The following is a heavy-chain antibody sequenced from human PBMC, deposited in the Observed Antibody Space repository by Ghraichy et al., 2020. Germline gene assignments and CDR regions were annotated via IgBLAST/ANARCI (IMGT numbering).Heavy chain of an antibody. CDR1: GGSISSYY. D-gene: IGHD6-13*01. J-gene: IGHJ4*02. CDR3: ARHVHLRMYSSSWFDY. CDR2: IYTSGST. Sequence: ESLNISCTVSGGSISSYYWSWIRQPPGKGLEWIGYIYTSGSTNYNPSLKSRVTISVDTSKNQFSLKLSSVTAADTAVYYCARHVHLRMYSSSWFDYWGQGTLVTVSS. V-gene: IGHV4-4*09.